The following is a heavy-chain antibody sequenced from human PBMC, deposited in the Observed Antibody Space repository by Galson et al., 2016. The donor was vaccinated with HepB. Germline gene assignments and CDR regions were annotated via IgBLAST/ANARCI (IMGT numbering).Heavy chain of an antibody. V-gene: IGHV3-23*01. D-gene: IGHD3-10*01. J-gene: IGHJ4*02. CDR2: INKGGENT. CDR3: ARDPADYGFGGSTIDY. Sequence: SLRLSCAASGFTFSTCGMTWFRQAPGKGLEWVSTINKGGENTHYADSVNGRFIISRDNSENTVSLQMNSLRAEDTAVYYCARDPADYGFGGSTIDYWGQGSLVTVSS. CDR1: GFTFSTCG.